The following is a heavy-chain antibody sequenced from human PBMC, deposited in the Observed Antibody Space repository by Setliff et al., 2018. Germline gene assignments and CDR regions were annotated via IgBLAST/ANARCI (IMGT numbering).Heavy chain of an antibody. D-gene: IGHD6-13*01. Sequence: GGSLRLSCAASGFTFSDYYMSWIRQAPGKGLEWVSYISSGGSTIYYADSVKGRFTISRDNAKNSLYLQMNSLRAEDTAVYYCARDSSSSWSFDYWGQGTLVTVSS. CDR3: ARDSSSSWSFDY. CDR2: ISSGGSTI. V-gene: IGHV3-11*01. J-gene: IGHJ4*02. CDR1: GFTFSDYY.